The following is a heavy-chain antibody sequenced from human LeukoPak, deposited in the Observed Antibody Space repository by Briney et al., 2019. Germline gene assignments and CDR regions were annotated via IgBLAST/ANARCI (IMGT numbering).Heavy chain of an antibody. J-gene: IGHJ6*03. CDR3: VRVGEYSSGWSHRDYYYYYMDV. Sequence: PSETLSLTCTLSVGSLSMYYCSWLPHPPEEGLECVVYIYYIWSTNYNPSLKSRVTISVDTSKNQFSLKLSYVTAADTAVYYCVRVGEYSSGWSHRDYYYYYMDVWGKGTTVTVSS. V-gene: IGHV4-59*12. D-gene: IGHD6-19*01. CDR2: IYYIWST. CDR1: VGSLSMYY.